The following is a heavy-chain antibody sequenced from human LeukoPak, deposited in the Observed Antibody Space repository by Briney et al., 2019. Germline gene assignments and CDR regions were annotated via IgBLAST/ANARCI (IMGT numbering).Heavy chain of an antibody. D-gene: IGHD1-26*01. CDR1: GYNFAHN. CDR3: ARGGGRYRGSYVDY. J-gene: IGHJ4*02. Sequence: ASVKVSCKASGYNFAHNMHWVRQAPGQGHEFMGWINPKNGGTKYAQNFQGRVTMTRDTSISTVYMELSSLGSDDTAVYYCARGGGRYRGSYVDYWGQGTLVTVSS. V-gene: IGHV1-2*02. CDR2: INPKNGGT.